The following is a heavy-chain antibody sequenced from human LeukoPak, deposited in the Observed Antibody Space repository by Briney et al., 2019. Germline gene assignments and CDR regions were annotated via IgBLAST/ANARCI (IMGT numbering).Heavy chain of an antibody. J-gene: IGHJ5*01. CDR1: GYTFTKYG. V-gene: IGHV1-18*01. CDR3: ARTPNYGWGSLFFWFDS. Sequence: GASVKVSCKASGYTFTKYGIGWVRQAPGQGLEWMGWISTYNGDTYYPQKLQGRVTMTTDTSTTTGYMERRSLTSDDTAVYYCARTPNYGWGSLFFWFDSWGQGTRVTVSS. CDR2: ISTYNGDT. D-gene: IGHD3-16*01.